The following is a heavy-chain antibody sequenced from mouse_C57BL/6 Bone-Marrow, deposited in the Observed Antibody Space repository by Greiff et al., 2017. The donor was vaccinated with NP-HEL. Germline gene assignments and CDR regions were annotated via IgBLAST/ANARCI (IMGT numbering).Heavy chain of an antibody. D-gene: IGHD2-4*01. V-gene: IGHV1-18*01. Sequence: VQLQQSGPELVKPGASVKIPCKASGYTFTDYNMDWVKQSHGKSLEWIGDINPNNGGTIYNQKFKGKATLTVDKSSSTAYMELRSLTSEDTAVYYCARSRDDYPCYFDDWGTGTTVTVSS. CDR3: ARSRDDYPCYFDD. CDR2: INPNNGGT. J-gene: IGHJ1*03. CDR1: GYTFTDYN.